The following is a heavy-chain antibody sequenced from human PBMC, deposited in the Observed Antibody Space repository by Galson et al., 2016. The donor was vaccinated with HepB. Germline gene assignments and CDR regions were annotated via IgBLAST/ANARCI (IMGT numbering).Heavy chain of an antibody. D-gene: IGHD1-7*01. CDR2: LSYDGTDE. J-gene: IGHJ3*01. CDR1: GFTFRHYA. Sequence: SLRLSCAASGFTFRHYAMYWVRQAPGKGLEWVAFLSYDGTDEFYADSVKGRFTISRDTSTDTLFLQMNNLRAEDPAVFYCAKNKMSGTTVASLDVWGQGTLVTVSS. V-gene: IGHV3-30*18. CDR3: AKNKMSGTTVASLDV.